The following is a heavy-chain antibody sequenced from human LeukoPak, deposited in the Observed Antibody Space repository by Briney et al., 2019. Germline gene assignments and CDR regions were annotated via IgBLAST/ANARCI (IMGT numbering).Heavy chain of an antibody. CDR1: GFTFSDNS. Sequence: GGSLRLSCAASGFTFSDNSFNWVRQAPGKGLEWVSWISGSGADTYYVDSVTGRFLIPRDNTRNSLYLQMNNLRAEDTAVYYCARVARHFWSGYYDPPEASDYWGQGTLVTVSS. CDR2: ISGSGADT. V-gene: IGHV3-21*01. D-gene: IGHD3-3*02. CDR3: ARVARHFWSGYYDPPEASDY. J-gene: IGHJ4*02.